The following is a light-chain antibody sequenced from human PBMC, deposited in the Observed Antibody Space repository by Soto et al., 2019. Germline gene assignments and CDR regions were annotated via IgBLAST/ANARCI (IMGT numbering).Light chain of an antibody. CDR2: GAS. Sequence: EIVFTQSPGTLSLSPGDRATLSCRASQSVSTNNFAWYQQRPGQAPRLLIYGASSRATGIPDRFSGSGSGTDFTLTISRXEPEDFAVYYCQQFDNSLWTFGQGTKVDIK. J-gene: IGKJ1*01. CDR3: QQFDNSLWT. CDR1: QSVSTNN. V-gene: IGKV3-20*01.